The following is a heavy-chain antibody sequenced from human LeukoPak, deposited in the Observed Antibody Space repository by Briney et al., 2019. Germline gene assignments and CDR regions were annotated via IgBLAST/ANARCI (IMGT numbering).Heavy chain of an antibody. J-gene: IGHJ3*02. CDR1: GFTFSHSE. CDR3: AREPNAFDI. CDR2: INSIGSTI. Sequence: GGSLRLSCAVSGFTFSHSEMNWVRQAPGKGLEWISYINSIGSTIYYADSVKGRFTIPRDNAKNSLYLQMNSLRAEDTAVYYCAREPNAFDIWGQGTMVTVSS. V-gene: IGHV3-48*03.